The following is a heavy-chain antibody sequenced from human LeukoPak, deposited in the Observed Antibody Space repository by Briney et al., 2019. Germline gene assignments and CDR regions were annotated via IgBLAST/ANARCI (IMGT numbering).Heavy chain of an antibody. J-gene: IGHJ4*02. CDR2: INHSGST. V-gene: IGHV4-34*01. CDR1: GGSFSGYY. D-gene: IGHD6-19*01. CDR3: ARGKGSGWTFVN. Sequence: SETLCLTCAVYGGSFSGYYWTWIRQPPGKGLEWIGEINHSGSTNYNPSLKSRVTISVDTSKNQLSLKLSSVTAADTAVYYCARGKGSGWTFVNWGQGTLVTVSS.